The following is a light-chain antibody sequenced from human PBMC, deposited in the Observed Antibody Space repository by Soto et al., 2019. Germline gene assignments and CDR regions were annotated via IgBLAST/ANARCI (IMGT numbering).Light chain of an antibody. Sequence: DIHMTQSPSSLSASVGDRVTITCRASQNIKKFLNWYQQRPGKAPSALIHATSTLQNGVSSRFSGSGSDTDFTLPITSLQPADFVTYFCQPRYSSPLTFGGGTKVEL. V-gene: IGKV1-39*01. CDR1: QNIKKF. J-gene: IGKJ4*01. CDR2: ATS. CDR3: QPRYSSPLT.